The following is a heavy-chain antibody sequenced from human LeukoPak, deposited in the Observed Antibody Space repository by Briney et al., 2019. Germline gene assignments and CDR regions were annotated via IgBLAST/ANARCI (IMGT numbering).Heavy chain of an antibody. V-gene: IGHV1-2*02. Sequence: GASVKVSCKASGYTFTGYYIHWVRQAPGQGLEWMGWINPNSGGTNYAKKFQGRVTMTRDTSISTAYMELSRLRSDDTAVYYCARDCSSTSCSDYWGQGTLVTVSS. CDR2: INPNSGGT. J-gene: IGHJ4*02. CDR1: GYTFTGYY. CDR3: ARDCSSTSCSDY. D-gene: IGHD2-2*01.